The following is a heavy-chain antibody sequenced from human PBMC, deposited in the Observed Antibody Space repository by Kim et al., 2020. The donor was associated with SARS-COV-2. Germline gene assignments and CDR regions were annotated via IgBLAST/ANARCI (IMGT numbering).Heavy chain of an antibody. Sequence: ADSVKCRFTISRDNSKNALYLQMNSLRAEGTAVYYCANAHYDSSGSPPYLWGQGTLVTVSS. D-gene: IGHD3-22*01. CDR3: ANAHYDSSGSPPYL. J-gene: IGHJ5*02. V-gene: IGHV3-30*05.